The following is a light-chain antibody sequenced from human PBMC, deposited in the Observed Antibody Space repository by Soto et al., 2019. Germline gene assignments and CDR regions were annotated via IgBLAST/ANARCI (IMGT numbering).Light chain of an antibody. J-gene: IGLJ1*01. V-gene: IGLV2-8*01. CDR3: SSYAGSNNVV. CDR2: EVS. Sequence: QSVLTQPPSASGSPGQSVTISCTGTSSDIGAYIYVSWYQQHPGKAPKLMISEVSRRPSGVPERFSGSKSGNTASLTVSGLQADDEAHYYCSSYAGSNNVVFGTGTKLIVL. CDR1: SSDIGAYIY.